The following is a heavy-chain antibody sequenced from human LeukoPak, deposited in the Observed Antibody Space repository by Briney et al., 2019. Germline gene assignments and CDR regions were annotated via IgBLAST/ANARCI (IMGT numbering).Heavy chain of an antibody. J-gene: IGHJ6*03. CDR3: ARVALYGDYSPVHHYYYYYMDV. CDR2: INAGNGNT. D-gene: IGHD4-17*01. Sequence: ASVKVSCKASGYTFTSYAMHWVRQAPGQRLEWMGWINAGNGNTKYSQEFQGRVTITRDTSASTAYMELSSLRSEDAAVYYCARVALYGDYSPVHHYYYYYMDVWGKGTTVTVSS. V-gene: IGHV1-3*03. CDR1: GYTFTSYA.